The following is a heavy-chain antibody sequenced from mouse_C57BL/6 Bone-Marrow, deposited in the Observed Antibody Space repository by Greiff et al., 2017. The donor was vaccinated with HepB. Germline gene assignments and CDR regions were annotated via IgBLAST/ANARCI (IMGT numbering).Heavy chain of an antibody. V-gene: IGHV1-69*01. Sequence: QVQLQQPGAELVMPGASVKLSCKASGYTFTSYWMHWVKQRPGQGLEWIGEIEPSDSYTNYNQKFKGKSTLTVDKSSSTAYMQLSSLTSEDSAVYYCARSLGAWFAYWGQGTLVTVSA. D-gene: IGHD4-1*01. J-gene: IGHJ3*01. CDR3: ARSLGAWFAY. CDR1: GYTFTSYW. CDR2: IEPSDSYT.